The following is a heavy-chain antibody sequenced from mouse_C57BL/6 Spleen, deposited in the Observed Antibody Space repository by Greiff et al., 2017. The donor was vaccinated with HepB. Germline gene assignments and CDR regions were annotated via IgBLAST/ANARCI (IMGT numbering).Heavy chain of an antibody. Sequence: EVQWVESGGDLVKPGGSLKLSCAASGFTFSSYGMSWVRQTPDKRLEWVATISSGGSYTYYPDSVKGRFTISRDNAKNTLYLQMSSLKSEDTAMYYCARHTGYYDYWGQGTTLTVSS. CDR3: ARHTGYYDY. J-gene: IGHJ2*01. V-gene: IGHV5-6*01. CDR2: ISSGGSYT. CDR1: GFTFSSYG.